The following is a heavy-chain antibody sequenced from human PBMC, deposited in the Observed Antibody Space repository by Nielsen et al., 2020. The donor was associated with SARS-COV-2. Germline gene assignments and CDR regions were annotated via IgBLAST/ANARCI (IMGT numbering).Heavy chain of an antibody. CDR3: AHRQITIWNYVNYFDY. V-gene: IGHV2-5*02. CDR1: GFSLSTSGVG. J-gene: IGHJ4*02. Sequence: SGPTLVKPTQTLTLTCTFSGFSLSTSGVGVGWIRQPPGKALEWLALIYWDDDERYSPSLRNRLTITKDTSKNQVVLTMTNMDPVDTATYYCAHRQITIWNYVNYFDYWGQGTLVTVSS. D-gene: IGHD1-7*01. CDR2: IYWDDDE.